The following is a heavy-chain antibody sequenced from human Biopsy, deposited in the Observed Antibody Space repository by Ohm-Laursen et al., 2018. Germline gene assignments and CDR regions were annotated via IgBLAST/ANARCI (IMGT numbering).Heavy chain of an antibody. J-gene: IGHJ4*02. CDR3: TTYQY. Sequence: SLRLSCSASGLTFTTALMSWVRQAPGKGLEWVGRIKSKTDGGTIDYAASVKGRIIISRDDSKKTVYLQMYNLKTEDTGVYYCTTYQYWGQGTLVTVSS. CDR2: IKSKTDGGTI. D-gene: IGHD3-16*02. CDR1: GLTFTTAL. V-gene: IGHV3-15*01.